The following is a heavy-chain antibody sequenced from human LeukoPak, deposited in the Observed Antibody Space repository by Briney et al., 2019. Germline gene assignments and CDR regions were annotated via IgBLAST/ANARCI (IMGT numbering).Heavy chain of an antibody. V-gene: IGHV3-21*01. CDR3: ARDRSGSYPYYFDY. Sequence: GGSLRHSCAASGFAFSDYSMNWVRQAPGKGLEWVSSISSRSAYIHYTDSVKGRFTISRDNAENSLYLQMSNLRADDTAVYYCARDRSGSYPYYFDYWGRGTVVTVSS. CDR2: ISSRSAYI. D-gene: IGHD1-26*01. J-gene: IGHJ4*02. CDR1: GFAFSDYS.